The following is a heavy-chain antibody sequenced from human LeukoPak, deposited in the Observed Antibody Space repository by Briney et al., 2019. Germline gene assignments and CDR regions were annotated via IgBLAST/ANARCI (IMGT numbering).Heavy chain of an antibody. CDR1: GGSISSYY. J-gene: IGHJ6*03. D-gene: IGHD3-10*01. CDR3: ARWVVRGVPYMDV. CDR2: IYYSGST. V-gene: IGHV4-39*01. Sequence: SETLSLTCTVSGGSISSYYWGWIRQPPGKGLEWIGSIYYSGSTYYNPSLKSRVTISVDTSKNQFSLKLSSVTAADTAVYYCARWVVRGVPYMDVWGKGTTVTISS.